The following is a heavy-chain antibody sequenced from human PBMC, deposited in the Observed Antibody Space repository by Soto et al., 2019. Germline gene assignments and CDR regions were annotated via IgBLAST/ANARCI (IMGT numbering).Heavy chain of an antibody. J-gene: IGHJ3*02. Sequence: ESGGGVVQPGRSLRLSCAASGFTFSSYGMHWVRQAPGKGLEWVAVIWYDGSNKYYADSVKGRFTISRDNSKNTLYLQMNSLRAEDTAVYYCARESPEYYYDSSGYHGLDIWGQGTMVTVSS. CDR1: GFTFSSYG. CDR2: IWYDGSNK. V-gene: IGHV3-33*01. CDR3: ARESPEYYYDSSGYHGLDI. D-gene: IGHD3-22*01.